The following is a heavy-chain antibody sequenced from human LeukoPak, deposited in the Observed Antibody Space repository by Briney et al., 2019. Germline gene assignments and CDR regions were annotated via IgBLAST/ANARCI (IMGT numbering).Heavy chain of an antibody. D-gene: IGHD1-26*01. J-gene: IGHJ4*02. CDR2: IRPDGSEK. Sequence: SGGSLRLSCAASGFTFSAYWMTWVRQPPGKGLEWVANIRPDGSEKHYVDSVKGRFTISRDNAKNSLDLQMNSLRTEDTAVYYCARDGGAKYWGQGTLVTVSS. CDR1: GFTFSAYW. CDR3: ARDGGAKY. V-gene: IGHV3-7*01.